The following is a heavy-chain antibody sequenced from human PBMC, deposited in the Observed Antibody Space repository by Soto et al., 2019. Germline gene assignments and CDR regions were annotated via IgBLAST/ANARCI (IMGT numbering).Heavy chain of an antibody. CDR2: IMPISGTA. Sequence: SVKVSCKASGGTFSSYAISWVRQAPGQGLEWMGGIMPISGTANYAQKFQGRVTSTADESTSTAYMELSSLRSEDTAVYYCARGIGGDHYDYGMDGWGQGTTVTVSS. D-gene: IGHD1-26*01. CDR3: ARGIGGDHYDYGMDG. J-gene: IGHJ6*02. V-gene: IGHV1-69*13. CDR1: GGTFSSYA.